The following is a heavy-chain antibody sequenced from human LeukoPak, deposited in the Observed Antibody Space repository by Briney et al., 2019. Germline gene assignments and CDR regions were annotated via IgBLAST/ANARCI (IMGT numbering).Heavy chain of an antibody. CDR1: GYSISIAYY. CDR3: ARDHIAVACTSLDY. J-gene: IGHJ4*02. CDR2: IYHSGSA. Sequence: SETLSLTCAVSGYSISIAYYWAWIRQPPGKGLEWIGSIYHSGSAFYNPSLKSRVTISVDTSKNQFSLRLNSVTAADTAVYYCARDHIAVACTSLDYWGQGTLVTVSS. V-gene: IGHV4-38-2*02. D-gene: IGHD6-19*01.